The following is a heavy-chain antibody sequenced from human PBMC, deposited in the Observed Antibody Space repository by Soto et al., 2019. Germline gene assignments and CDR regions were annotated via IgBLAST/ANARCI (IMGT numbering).Heavy chain of an antibody. CDR3: TTDVRAIRFFGVAPRFDY. V-gene: IGHV3-15*01. CDR1: GFTFSNAW. D-gene: IGHD3-3*01. Sequence: GGSLRLSCAASGFTFSNAWMSWVRQAPGKGLEWVGRIKSETDGGTTDYAAPVKGRFTISRDDSKNTLYLQMNSLKTEDTAVYYCTTDVRAIRFFGVAPRFDYWGQGTLVTVSS. CDR2: IKSETDGGTT. J-gene: IGHJ4*02.